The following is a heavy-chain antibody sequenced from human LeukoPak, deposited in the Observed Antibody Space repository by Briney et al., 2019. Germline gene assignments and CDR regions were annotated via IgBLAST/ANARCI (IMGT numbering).Heavy chain of an antibody. D-gene: IGHD6-6*01. CDR3: ARDVTARPRWFDP. CDR2: INAGGGIT. V-gene: IGHV3-23*01. Sequence: QTGGSLRLSCTASGFTFSNFAMNWVRQVPGKGLEWVSAINAGGGITYYADSVKGRFTISRDNSKNTLYLQMDSLRVEDSAVYYCARDVTARPRWFDPWGQGILVSVSS. CDR1: GFTFSNFA. J-gene: IGHJ5*02.